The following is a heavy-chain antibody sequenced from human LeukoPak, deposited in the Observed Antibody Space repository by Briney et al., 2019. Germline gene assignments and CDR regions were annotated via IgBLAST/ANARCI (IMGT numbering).Heavy chain of an antibody. CDR2: INPNSGGT. D-gene: IGHD4-11*01. J-gene: IGHJ5*02. CDR3: ARDPDYSNYDWFDP. Sequence: ASVKVSCKASGYTFTGYYMHWVRQAPGQGLEWMGWINPNSGGTNYAQKFQSRVTMTRDTSISTAYMELSRLRSDDTAVYYCARDPDYSNYDWFDPWGQGTLVTVSS. V-gene: IGHV1-2*02. CDR1: GYTFTGYY.